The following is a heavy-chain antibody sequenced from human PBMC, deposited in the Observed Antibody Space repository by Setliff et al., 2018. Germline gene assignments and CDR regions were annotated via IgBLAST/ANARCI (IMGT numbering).Heavy chain of an antibody. CDR1: GYSFTSHY. J-gene: IGHJ4*02. CDR2: INPGGLSS. CDR3: ARAGLASAGRKGVFDH. D-gene: IGHD6-25*01. V-gene: IGHV1-46*01. Sequence: ASVKVSCKTSGYSFTSHYMHWVRQAPGQGLEWMGIINPGGLSSSSTQKFEGRVTMTRDTSTSTVYMELNSLTSDDTAVYYCARAGLASAGRKGVFDHWGQGTLVTVS.